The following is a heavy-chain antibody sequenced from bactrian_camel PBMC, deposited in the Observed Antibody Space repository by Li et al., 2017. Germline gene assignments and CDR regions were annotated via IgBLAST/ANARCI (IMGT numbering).Heavy chain of an antibody. D-gene: IGHD2*01. CDR3: ATGIAYYNSVYSSAIN. CDR1: GFTLSTYW. V-gene: IGHV3S6*01. J-gene: IGHJ4*01. Sequence: HVQLVESGGGLVQPGGSLRLSCAASGFTLSTYWMYWVRQAPGKGLEWVSSIYSDGSIAYYAESVKGRFTISRDNAKNTVYLQMNSLKPEDTAMFYCATGIAYYNSVYSSAINWGQGTQVTVS. CDR2: IYSDGSIA.